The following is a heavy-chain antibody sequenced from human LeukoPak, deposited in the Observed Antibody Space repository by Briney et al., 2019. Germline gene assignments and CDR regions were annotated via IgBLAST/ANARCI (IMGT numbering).Heavy chain of an antibody. J-gene: IGHJ3*02. Sequence: PGGSLRLSCAASGFTFSSYSMNWVRQAPGKGLEWVSYISSSSSTIYYADSVKGRFTISRDNAKNSLYLQMNSLRAEDTAVYYYARSRAKGPDAFDIWGQGTMVTVSS. CDR2: ISSSSSTI. CDR1: GFTFSSYS. D-gene: IGHD1-26*01. V-gene: IGHV3-48*01. CDR3: ARSRAKGPDAFDI.